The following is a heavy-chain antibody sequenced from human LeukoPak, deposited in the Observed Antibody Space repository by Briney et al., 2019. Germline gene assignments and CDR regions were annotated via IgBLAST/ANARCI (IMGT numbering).Heavy chain of an antibody. CDR1: GGSFSGYY. D-gene: IGHD6-6*01. CDR2: INYSGST. J-gene: IGHJ4*02. V-gene: IGHV4-34*01. CDR3: ARGTSIRTFDY. Sequence: SETLSLTCAVYGGSFSGYYWSWIRQPPGKGLEWIGEINYSGSTNYNPSLKSRVTISVDTSKNQFSLKLSSVTAADTAVYYCARGTSIRTFDYWGQGTLVTVSS.